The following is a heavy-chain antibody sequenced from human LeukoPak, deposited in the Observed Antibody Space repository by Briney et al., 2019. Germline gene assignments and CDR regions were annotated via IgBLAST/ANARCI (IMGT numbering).Heavy chain of an antibody. Sequence: PSETLSLTCTVSGGSLSSGSDYWSWIRQSAGKGLEWIGRIYASGSTNYNPSLKSRVTISVDTSKNQFSLRLSSVTAADTAVYYCARGGIWSDSGPNWVDYWGQGTLVTVSS. D-gene: IGHD3-3*01. CDR1: GGSLSSGSDY. CDR3: ARGGIWSDSGPNWVDY. V-gene: IGHV4-61*02. J-gene: IGHJ5*01. CDR2: IYASGST.